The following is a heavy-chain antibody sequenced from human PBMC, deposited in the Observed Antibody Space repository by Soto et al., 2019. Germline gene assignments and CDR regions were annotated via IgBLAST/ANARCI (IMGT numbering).Heavy chain of an antibody. CDR3: ARATYSSSRYYNWFDP. Sequence: GGSLRLSCAASGFTFSDYYMSWIRQAPGKGLEWVSYISGSSTYIDYADSLKGRFTISRDNAKNSLYLQMNSLRVEDTAVYYCARATYSSSRYYNWFDPWGQGTLVTVSS. V-gene: IGHV3-11*05. CDR1: GFTFSDYY. J-gene: IGHJ5*02. CDR2: ISGSSTYI. D-gene: IGHD6-13*01.